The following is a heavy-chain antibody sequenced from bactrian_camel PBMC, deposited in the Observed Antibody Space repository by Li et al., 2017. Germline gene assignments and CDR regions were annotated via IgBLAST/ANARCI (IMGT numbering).Heavy chain of an antibody. CDR2: IDQDGIT. D-gene: IGHD6*01. CDR1: EYLFTSYC. CDR3: ATDVISKLVAGFPEY. J-gene: IGHJ4*01. V-gene: IGHV3S53*01. Sequence: HVQLVESGGGSVQAGGSLRLSCAAYEYLFTSYCMGWFRQAPGNEREGVAAIDQDGITRYPSSVKGRFAISKDNAKNTLSLEMNSLQPEDSAMYYCATDVISKLVAGFPEYWGQGTQVTVS.